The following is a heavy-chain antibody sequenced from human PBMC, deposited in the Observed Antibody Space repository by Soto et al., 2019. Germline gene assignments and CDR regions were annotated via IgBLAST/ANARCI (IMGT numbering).Heavy chain of an antibody. D-gene: IGHD2-21*01. CDR1: GYTFTSYG. Sequence: QVQLVQSGTEVKKPGASVNVSCKAFGYTFTSYGFSWVRQVPGQGLEWLGWISAFNGDTQYAQTMKGRLTVTTDTSTTAYMELMNLRSDDTAVYFCARVQLLPSPAADFWGQGTLVTVSS. J-gene: IGHJ4*02. V-gene: IGHV1-18*04. CDR3: ARVQLLPSPAADF. CDR2: ISAFNGDT.